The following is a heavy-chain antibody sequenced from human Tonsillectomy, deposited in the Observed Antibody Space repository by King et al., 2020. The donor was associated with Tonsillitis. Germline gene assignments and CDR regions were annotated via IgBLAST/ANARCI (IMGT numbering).Heavy chain of an antibody. V-gene: IGHV1-8*01. Sequence: QLVQSGAEVKKPGASVKVSCKASGYTFTSYDINWVRQATGQGLEWMGWMNPNSGNKGYAQKFQGRVTMTRNTSISTAYMELSSLRSEDTAVYYCARGESSYYYYGMDVWGQGTTVTVSS. CDR3: ARGESSYYYYGMDV. D-gene: IGHD2/OR15-2a*01. J-gene: IGHJ6*02. CDR1: GYTFTSYD. CDR2: MNPNSGNK.